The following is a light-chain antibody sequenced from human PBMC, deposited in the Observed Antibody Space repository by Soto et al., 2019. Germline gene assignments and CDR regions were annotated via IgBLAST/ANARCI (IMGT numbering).Light chain of an antibody. CDR1: SSNIGCNS. V-gene: IGLV1-51*01. J-gene: IGLJ1*01. CDR3: GSWDSSLSAYV. CDR2: DDN. Sequence: QSVLTQPPSVSAAPGQKVTISCSGSSSNIGCNSVSWYQQLPGTAPKLLIYDDNKRPSGIPDRFSGSKSGTSATLGITAFQTGDEADYYCGSWDSSLSAYVFGTGTKVTVL.